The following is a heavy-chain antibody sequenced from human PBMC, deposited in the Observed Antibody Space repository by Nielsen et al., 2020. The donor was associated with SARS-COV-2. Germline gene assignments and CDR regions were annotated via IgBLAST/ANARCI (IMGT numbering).Heavy chain of an antibody. Sequence: GGSLRLSCAASGFTFSTYAMNRVRQAPGKGLEWVSVIGDDGTGINYANSVKGRFTISRDNSKNTLYLQMNSLRAEDTAVYYCAKARAGRYPQSRILDNWAQGTLVTVSA. CDR1: GFTFSTYA. CDR2: IGDDGTGI. V-gene: IGHV3-23*01. J-gene: IGHJ4*02. CDR3: AKARAGRYPQSRILDN. D-gene: IGHD2-21*01.